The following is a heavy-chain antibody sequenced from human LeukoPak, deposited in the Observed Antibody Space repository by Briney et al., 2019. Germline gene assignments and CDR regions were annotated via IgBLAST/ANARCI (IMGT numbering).Heavy chain of an antibody. CDR1: GGSISSYY. CDR2: IYYSGST. CDR3: AGSSLGSSSAYRHFDY. J-gene: IGHJ4*02. Sequence: SETLSLTCTVSGGSISSYYWSWIRQPPGKGLEWIGYIYYSGSTNYNPSLKSRVTISVDTSKNQFSLKLSSVTAADTAVYYCAGSSLGSSSAYRHFDYWGQGNLVTVSS. V-gene: IGHV4-59*01. D-gene: IGHD6-6*01.